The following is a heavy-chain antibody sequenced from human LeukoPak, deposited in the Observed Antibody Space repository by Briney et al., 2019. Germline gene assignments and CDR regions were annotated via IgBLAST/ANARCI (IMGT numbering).Heavy chain of an antibody. Sequence: SSETLSLTCTVSGGSISSYYSSWIRQPPGKGLEWIGYIYYSGSTNYNPSLKSRVTISVDTSKNQFSLKLSSVTAADTAVYYCARESSSGFYFHYWGQGALVTVSS. CDR1: GGSISSYY. J-gene: IGHJ4*02. CDR3: ARESSSGFYFHY. CDR2: IYYSGST. D-gene: IGHD6-19*01. V-gene: IGHV4-59*01.